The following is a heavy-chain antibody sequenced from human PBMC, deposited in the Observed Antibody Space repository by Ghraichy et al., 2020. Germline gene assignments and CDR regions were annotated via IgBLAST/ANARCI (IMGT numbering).Heavy chain of an antibody. D-gene: IGHD3-16*01. CDR3: AKDVGGPSEFEY. CDR2: IDESGGDT. V-gene: IGHV3-23*01. Sequence: GGSLRLSCVASGFSFATSGMSWVRQPPGRGLEWISTIDESGGDTHYADSVKGRYTISRDSPRNTLYLQMNSLRAEDTAVYYCAKDVGGPSEFEYWGQGILVTVS. J-gene: IGHJ4*02. CDR1: GFSFATSG.